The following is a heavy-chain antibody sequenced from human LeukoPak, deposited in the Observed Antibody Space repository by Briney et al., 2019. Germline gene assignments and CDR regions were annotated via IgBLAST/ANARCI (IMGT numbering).Heavy chain of an antibody. CDR2: IYYSGST. D-gene: IGHD6-13*01. CDR1: GGGISCGAWY. V-gene: IGHV4-30-4*01. Sequence: ILSLSFDDSGGGISCGAWYWSWLCKPPGKGLEWIGYIYYSGSTYYNPSLKSRVTISVDTSKNQFSLKLSSVTAADTAVYYCARVAAAGQNWFDPWGQGTLVTVSS. CDR3: ARVAAAGQNWFDP. J-gene: IGHJ5*02.